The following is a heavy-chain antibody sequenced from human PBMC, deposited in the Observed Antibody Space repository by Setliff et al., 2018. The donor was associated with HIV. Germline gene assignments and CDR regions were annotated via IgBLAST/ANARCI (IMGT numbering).Heavy chain of an antibody. CDR1: GGSISSSNW. Sequence: PSETLSLTCAVSGGSISSSNWWSWVRQPPGKGLEWIGEIYHSGSTNYNPSLKSRVTISVDTSKNQFSLKLSSVTAADTAVYYCARGDYYGSGSYDYWGRGTLVTVSS. CDR3: ARGDYYGSGSYDY. V-gene: IGHV4-4*02. CDR2: IYHSGST. D-gene: IGHD3-10*01. J-gene: IGHJ4*02.